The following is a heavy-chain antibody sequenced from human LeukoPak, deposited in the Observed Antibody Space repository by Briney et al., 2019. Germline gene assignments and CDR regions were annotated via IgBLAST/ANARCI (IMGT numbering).Heavy chain of an antibody. CDR2: INPGGGGT. V-gene: IGHV1-46*01. J-gene: IGHJ4*02. Sequence: ASVKVSCKTSGYTFTNYYMHWVRQAPGQGLEWMGIINPGGGGTTYAQKFQGRVTMTRDTSTSTVYMELSSLRSEDTAIFYCARTYDGSGSYYPDYWGQGTLVTVSS. CDR1: GYTFTNYY. D-gene: IGHD3-22*01. CDR3: ARTYDGSGSYYPDY.